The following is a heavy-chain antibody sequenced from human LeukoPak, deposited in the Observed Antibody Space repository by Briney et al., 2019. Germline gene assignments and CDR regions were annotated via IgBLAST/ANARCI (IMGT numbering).Heavy chain of an antibody. CDR3: ARGSDYYGSGSYPFLF. CDR2: IYYSGST. D-gene: IGHD3-10*01. CDR1: GSSISSYY. J-gene: IGHJ4*02. Sequence: PSETLSLTCTVSGSSISSYYWSWIRQPPGKGLEWIGYIYYSGSTNYNPSLKSRVTISVDTSKNQFSLKLSSVTAADTAVYYCARGSDYYGSGSYPFLFWGQGTLVTVSS. V-gene: IGHV4-59*01.